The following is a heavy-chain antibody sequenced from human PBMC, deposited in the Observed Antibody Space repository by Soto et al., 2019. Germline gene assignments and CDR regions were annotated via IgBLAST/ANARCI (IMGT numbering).Heavy chain of an antibody. J-gene: IGHJ4*02. D-gene: IGHD3-22*01. CDR2: ISYDGSNK. V-gene: IGHV3-30*18. CDR3: AKKLSDISGYWDDIDY. Sequence: QVQLVESGGGVVQPGRSLRLSCAASGFTFSNYGMHWVRQAPGKGLEWVAVISYDGSNKYYADSVKGRFTISRDNSKNTLYLQMNSLRAEDTAVYYCAKKLSDISGYWDDIDYWGQGTLVTVSS. CDR1: GFTFSNYG.